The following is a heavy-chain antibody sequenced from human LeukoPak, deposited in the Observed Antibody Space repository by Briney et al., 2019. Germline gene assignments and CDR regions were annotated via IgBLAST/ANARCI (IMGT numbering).Heavy chain of an antibody. CDR2: ISGSGDNT. CDR3: AKAHSSSWYYFDY. D-gene: IGHD6-13*01. J-gene: IGHJ4*02. CDR1: GSTFSSYA. Sequence: PGGSLRLSCAASGSTFSSYAMSWVRQAPGKGLEWVSIISGSGDNTYYADSMKGRFTISRDNSKNTLYLQMNSLRAEDTAVYYCAKAHSSSWYYFDYWGQGTLVTVSS. V-gene: IGHV3-23*01.